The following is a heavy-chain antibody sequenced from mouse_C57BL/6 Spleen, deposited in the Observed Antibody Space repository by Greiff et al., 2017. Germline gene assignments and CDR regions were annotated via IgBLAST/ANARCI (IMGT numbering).Heavy chain of an antibody. CDR3: ARYEPTEYAMDY. CDR2: IRNKANGYTT. Sequence: EVQRVESGGGLVQPGGSLSLSCAASGFTFTDYYMSWVRQPPGKALEWLGFIRNKANGYTTEYSASVKGRFTISRDNSQSILYLQMNALKAEDSATYYCARYEPTEYAMDYWGQGTSVTVSS. V-gene: IGHV7-3*01. J-gene: IGHJ4*01. CDR1: GFTFTDYY.